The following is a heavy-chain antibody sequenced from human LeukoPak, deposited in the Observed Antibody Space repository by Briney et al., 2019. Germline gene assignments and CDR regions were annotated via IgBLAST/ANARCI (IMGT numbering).Heavy chain of an antibody. Sequence: ASVKVSCKASGYTFTSYDINWVRQATGQGLEWMGWMNPNSGNTGYAQKFQGRVTMTRNTSISTAYMELSSLRSEDTAVYYCARGDSSLLAFDYWGQGTLVTVSS. D-gene: IGHD6-6*01. V-gene: IGHV1-8*01. CDR1: GYTFTSYD. CDR3: ARGDSSLLAFDY. J-gene: IGHJ4*02. CDR2: MNPNSGNT.